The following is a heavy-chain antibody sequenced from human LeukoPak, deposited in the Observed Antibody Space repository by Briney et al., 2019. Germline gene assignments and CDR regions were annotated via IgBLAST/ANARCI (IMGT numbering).Heavy chain of an antibody. CDR2: IKPDGTTK. Sequence: GGSLRLSCAASGFPFSSYSMTWVRQAPGRGLEWVANIKPDGTTKFYVDSVKGRFTISRDNALNSLYLQMNSLRAEDTAIYYCARSIPYGTTWYGRSDYWGQGTLVTVSS. CDR3: ARSIPYGTTWYGRSDY. V-gene: IGHV3-7*03. D-gene: IGHD6-13*01. CDR1: GFPFSSYS. J-gene: IGHJ4*02.